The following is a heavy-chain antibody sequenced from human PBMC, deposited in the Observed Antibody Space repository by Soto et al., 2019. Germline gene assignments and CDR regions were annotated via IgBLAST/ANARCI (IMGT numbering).Heavy chain of an antibody. V-gene: IGHV4-30-4*01. Sequence: SETLSLTCTVSRGSINSGDYFWSWIRQPPGKGLEWIGYIYYSGTTYYNPSLKSRVTISVDTPKNYFSLKLSSVTAADTAVYSCGRAGRRDGNSSPGRFDTWGQGIVVTVSS. J-gene: IGHJ5*02. CDR1: RGSINSGDYF. CDR2: IYYSGTT. CDR3: GRAGRRDGNSSPGRFDT. D-gene: IGHD1-26*01.